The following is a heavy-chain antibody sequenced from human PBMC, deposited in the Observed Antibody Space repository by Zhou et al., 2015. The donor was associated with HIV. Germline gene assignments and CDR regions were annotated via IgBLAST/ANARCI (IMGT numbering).Heavy chain of an antibody. Sequence: QMQLVQSGTEVKKPGSSVKVSCKASGSTFSGSDISWVRQAPGQGLEWMGRFIPMFDIENHAQKFRGRLTISADKSTGAAYMELSSLRSEDAAVYYCARSSGNYDFAFDVWGQGTRVIVSS. CDR3: ARSSGNYDFAFDV. CDR1: GSTFSGSD. V-gene: IGHV1-69*09. J-gene: IGHJ3*01. CDR2: FIPMFDIE. D-gene: IGHD3-22*01.